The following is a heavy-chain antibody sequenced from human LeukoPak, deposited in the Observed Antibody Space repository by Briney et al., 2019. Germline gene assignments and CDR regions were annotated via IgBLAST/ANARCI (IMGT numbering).Heavy chain of an antibody. Sequence: GESLKISCKGSGYSFTSYWIGWVRQMPGKGLEWMGIIYPGDSDTRYSPSFQGQVTISADKSIGTAYLQWSSLKASDTAMYYCARPYPPGSDAFDIWGQGTMVTVSS. J-gene: IGHJ3*02. V-gene: IGHV5-51*01. CDR2: IYPGDSDT. D-gene: IGHD1-14*01. CDR1: GYSFTSYW. CDR3: ARPYPPGSDAFDI.